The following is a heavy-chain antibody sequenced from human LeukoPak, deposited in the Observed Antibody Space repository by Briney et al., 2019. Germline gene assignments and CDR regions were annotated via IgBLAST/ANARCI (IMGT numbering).Heavy chain of an antibody. V-gene: IGHV1-69*04. CDR2: IIPILGIA. J-gene: IGHJ4*02. CDR1: GGTFSSYA. Sequence: SVKVSCKASGGTFSSYAISWVRQAPGQGLEWMGRIIPILGIANYAQKFQGRVTITADKSTSTAYMELSSLRSEDTAVYYCAADQLEERYSSLDWGQGTLVTVSP. D-gene: IGHD6-6*01. CDR3: AADQLEERYSSLD.